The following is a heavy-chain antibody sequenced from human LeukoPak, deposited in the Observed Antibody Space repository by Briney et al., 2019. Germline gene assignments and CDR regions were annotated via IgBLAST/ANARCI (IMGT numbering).Heavy chain of an antibody. CDR2: INHSGST. J-gene: IGHJ4*02. Sequence: SETLSLTCAVYGGSFSGYYWNWIRQPPGKGLEWIGEINHSGSTNYNPSLKSRVTISVDTSKNQFSLKLSSVTAADTAVYYCARVPRGSSPIDYWGQGTLVTVSS. CDR1: GGSFSGYY. V-gene: IGHV4-34*01. D-gene: IGHD6-6*01. CDR3: ARVPRGSSPIDY.